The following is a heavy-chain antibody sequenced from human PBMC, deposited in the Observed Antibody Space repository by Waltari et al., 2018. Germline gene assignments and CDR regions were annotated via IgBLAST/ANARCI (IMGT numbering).Heavy chain of an antibody. Sequence: EVQLVESGGGLVQPGGSLRLSCAASGFTFSSYSMNWVRQAPGKGLEWVSYISSSSSTIYYADSVKGRFTISRDNAKNSLYLQMNSLRAEDTAVYYCARKSGEGHDAFDIWGQGTMVTVSS. CDR1: GFTFSSYS. D-gene: IGHD2-21*01. CDR2: ISSSSSTI. V-gene: IGHV3-48*04. CDR3: ARKSGEGHDAFDI. J-gene: IGHJ3*02.